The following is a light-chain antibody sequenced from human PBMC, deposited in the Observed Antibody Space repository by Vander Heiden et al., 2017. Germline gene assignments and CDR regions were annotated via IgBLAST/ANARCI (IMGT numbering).Light chain of an antibody. V-gene: IGKV3-11*01. CDR3: QQRSHWLT. J-gene: IGKJ4*01. CDR1: QTIGTY. Sequence: EVVLTQSPATLFLSPGERATLPCRAGQTIGTYLAWYQQKPGQAPRLLIADASNRATGIPTRFSGSGSGTDFTLTISSLETEDFAVYYCQQRSHWLTFGGGTKVEIK. CDR2: DAS.